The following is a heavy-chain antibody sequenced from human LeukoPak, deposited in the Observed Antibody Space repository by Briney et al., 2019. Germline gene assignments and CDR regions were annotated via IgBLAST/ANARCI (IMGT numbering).Heavy chain of an antibody. CDR1: GYTFPSYG. D-gene: IGHD6-13*01. Sequence: GASVKVSCKASGYTFPSYGITWVRQAPGQGLECMGWISPYSGNTDYAQKFQGRVTMTTDTSTTTAYMELRSLRSDDTAVYYCARASGVSAAGSPYYFDYWGQGTLVTVCS. V-gene: IGHV1-18*01. CDR2: ISPYSGNT. CDR3: ARASGVSAAGSPYYFDY. J-gene: IGHJ4*02.